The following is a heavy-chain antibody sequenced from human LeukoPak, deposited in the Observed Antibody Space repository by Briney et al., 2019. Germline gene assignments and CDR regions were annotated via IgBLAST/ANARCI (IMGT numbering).Heavy chain of an antibody. CDR2: ISSSSSYI. CDR1: GFTFSSYS. CDR3: ARGRNYYDSSGYLQDYGMDV. V-gene: IGHV3-21*01. J-gene: IGHJ6*02. Sequence: GGSLRLSCAASGFTFSSYSMNWVRQAPGKGLEWVSSISSSSSYIYYADSVKGRFTISRDNAKNSLYLQMNSLRAEDTAVYYCARGRNYYDSSGYLQDYGMDVWGQGTTVTVSS. D-gene: IGHD3-22*01.